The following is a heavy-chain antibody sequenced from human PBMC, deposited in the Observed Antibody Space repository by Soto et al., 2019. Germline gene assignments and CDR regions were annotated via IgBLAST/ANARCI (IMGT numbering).Heavy chain of an antibody. CDR2: IYYSGST. CDR1: GGSLRSSSYY. V-gene: IGHV4-39*01. J-gene: IGHJ6*03. CDR3: ARPSKGDYYYYYMDV. Sequence: SQTLSLPCTVSGGSLRSSSYYWGWIRQAPGKGLEWIGSIYYSGSTYYNPSLKSRVTISVDTSKNQFSLKLSSVTAADTAVYYCARPSKGDYYYYYMDVWGKGTTVTVS.